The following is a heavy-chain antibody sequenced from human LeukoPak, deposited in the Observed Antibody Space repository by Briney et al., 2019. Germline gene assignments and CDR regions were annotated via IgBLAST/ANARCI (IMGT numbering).Heavy chain of an antibody. V-gene: IGHV3-30*07. CDR2: ISYDGNNK. CDR3: ARAQREMSSYYYYYMDV. D-gene: IGHD6-13*01. J-gene: IGHJ6*03. Sequence: PGGSLRLSCVASGFTFSRNVLHWVRQAPGKGLEWVATISYDGNNKFHADSVKGRFTISRDNSKNTLYLQMNSLRAEDTAVYYCARAQREMSSYYYYYMDVWGKGTTVTVSS. CDR1: GFTFSRNV.